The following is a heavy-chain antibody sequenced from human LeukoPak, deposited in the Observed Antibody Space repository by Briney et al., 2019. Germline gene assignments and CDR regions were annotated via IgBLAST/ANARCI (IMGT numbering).Heavy chain of an antibody. CDR2: IQSDGRNK. D-gene: IGHD2/OR15-2a*01. J-gene: IGHJ4*02. CDR3: AKDLSPSFSWPFDY. Sequence: GGSLRLSCAASGFTFRTYGMHWVRQAPGKGLEWVAFIQSDGRNKYYADSVKGRFTISRDDSKNTLYLQMSSLAIEDTAVYSCAKDLSPSFSWPFDYWGRGTLVTVSS. V-gene: IGHV3-30*02. CDR1: GFTFRTYG.